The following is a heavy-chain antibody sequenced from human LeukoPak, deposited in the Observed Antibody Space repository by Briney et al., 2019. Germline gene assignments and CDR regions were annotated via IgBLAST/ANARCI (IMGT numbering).Heavy chain of an antibody. J-gene: IGHJ5*02. CDR1: GGSISGYY. Sequence: PSETLSLTCSVSGGSISGYYWNWNRQPPGKGLEWIGYMYYSGSTNYNPSLRSRVSMSADTSRNQLSLKLTSVTAADTVVYYCARSLPATVAGANWYDPWGQGTLVTVSS. D-gene: IGHD6-13*01. V-gene: IGHV4-59*01. CDR3: ARSLPATVAGANWYDP. CDR2: MYYSGST.